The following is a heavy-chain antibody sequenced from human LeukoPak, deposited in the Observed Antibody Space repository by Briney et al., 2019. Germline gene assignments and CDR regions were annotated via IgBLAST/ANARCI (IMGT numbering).Heavy chain of an antibody. CDR3: ARPRGDLWSGYDY. J-gene: IGHJ4*02. CDR1: GGSISRSSYY. V-gene: IGHV4-39*01. CDR2: TYYIGST. D-gene: IGHD3-3*01. Sequence: PSETLSLTCSVSGGSISRSSYYWTWIRQSPGRGLEWIGNTYYIGSTLYNPSLKSRVTISVDTSKNQFSLRLTSVTAADTAVYYCARPRGDLWSGYDYWGQGVLVTVSP.